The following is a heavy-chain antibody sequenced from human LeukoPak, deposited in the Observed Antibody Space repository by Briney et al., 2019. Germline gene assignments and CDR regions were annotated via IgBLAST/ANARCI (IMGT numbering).Heavy chain of an antibody. Sequence: SETLSLTCTVSGGSISSGDYYWSWIRQPPGKGLEWIGYIYYSGSTYYNPSLKSRVTISVDTSKNQFSLKLSSVTAADTAVYYCARHRTETTYYYDSSGYLPDYWGQGTLVTVSS. V-gene: IGHV4-39*01. J-gene: IGHJ4*02. D-gene: IGHD3-22*01. CDR1: GGSISSGDYY. CDR3: ARHRTETTYYYDSSGYLPDY. CDR2: IYYSGST.